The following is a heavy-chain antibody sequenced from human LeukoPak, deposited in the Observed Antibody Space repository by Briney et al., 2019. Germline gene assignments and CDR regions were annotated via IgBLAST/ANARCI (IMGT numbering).Heavy chain of an antibody. Sequence: SETLSLTCTVSGGSISSYYWSWIRQPPGKGLEWIGYIYYSGSTNYNPSLKSRVTISVDTSKNQFSLKLSSVTAADTAVYYCATSLYSSGWYGYWGQGTLVTVSS. CDR2: IYYSGST. CDR1: GGSISSYY. V-gene: IGHV4-59*08. CDR3: ATSLYSSGWYGY. J-gene: IGHJ4*02. D-gene: IGHD6-19*01.